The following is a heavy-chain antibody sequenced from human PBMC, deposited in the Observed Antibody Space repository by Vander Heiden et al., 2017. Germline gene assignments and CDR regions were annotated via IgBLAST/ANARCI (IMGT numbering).Heavy chain of an antibody. Sequence: QVQLQESGPGLVKPSETLSSTCTVSAGSISSYYWSWIRQPPGKGLEWIGYIYYSGSTNYNPSLKSRVTISVDTSKNQFSLKLSSVTAADTAVYYCARVGAPWYFDLWGRGTLVTVSS. CDR2: IYYSGST. CDR3: ARVGAPWYFDL. J-gene: IGHJ2*01. D-gene: IGHD1-26*01. V-gene: IGHV4-59*01. CDR1: AGSISSYY.